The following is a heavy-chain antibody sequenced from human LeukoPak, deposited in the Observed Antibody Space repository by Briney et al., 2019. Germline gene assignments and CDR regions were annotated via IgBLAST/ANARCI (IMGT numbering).Heavy chain of an antibody. V-gene: IGHV3-23*01. CDR3: SKGTVVLQFLERDY. D-gene: IGHD3-3*01. J-gene: IGHJ4*02. CDR1: GFTFSSYA. CDR2: ISGSGGST. Sequence: GGSLRLSCAASGFTFSSYAMSWVRQAPGKGLEWVSAISGSGGSTYYADSVKGRFTISRDNSKNTLYLQMNSLRAEDTAVYYCSKGTVVLQFLERDYWGQGTLVTVSS.